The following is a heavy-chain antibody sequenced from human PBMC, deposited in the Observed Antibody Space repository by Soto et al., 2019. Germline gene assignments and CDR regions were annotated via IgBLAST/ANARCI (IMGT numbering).Heavy chain of an antibody. J-gene: IGHJ4*02. CDR2: ISISGGGT. CDR3: AKDITSAGLGH. Sequence: PGGSLRLSCAASGFTFSTYAMSWVRQAPGKGLEWISAISISGGGTYYADSVKGRFTISRDNSNNTLILQMNSLRAEDTAIYYCAKDITSAGLGHWGQGTMVTVSS. V-gene: IGHV3-23*01. CDR1: GFTFSTYA. D-gene: IGHD6-13*01.